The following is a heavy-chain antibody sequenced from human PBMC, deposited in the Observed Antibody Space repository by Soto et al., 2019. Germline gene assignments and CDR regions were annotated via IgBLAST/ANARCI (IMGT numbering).Heavy chain of an antibody. V-gene: IGHV3-23*01. CDR2: VSGRGGST. J-gene: IGHJ6*01. CDR1: GFTFNHYA. Sequence: VQLLESGGGLVQPGGSLRLACTASGFTFNHYAMSWVRQAPGKGLEWVSAVSGRGGSTKYADSVKGRFIISRDNSNNTLYLQMDSLRGADTAVYYCAKDSTVTTSLYFYYYGFDVWGQGTTVTVSS. D-gene: IGHD4-17*01. CDR3: AKDSTVTTSLYFYYYGFDV.